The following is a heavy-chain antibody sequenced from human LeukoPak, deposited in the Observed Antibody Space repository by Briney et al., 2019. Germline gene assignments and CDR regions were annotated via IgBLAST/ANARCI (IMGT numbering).Heavy chain of an antibody. CDR1: GGSISSGGYY. Sequence: SETLSLTCTVSGGSISSGGYYWSWIRQPPGKGLEWIGYIYHSGSTYYNPSLKSRVTISVDTSKNQFSLKLSSVTAADTAVYYCARDHISFHYGGNPHGDAFDIWGQGTMVTVSS. J-gene: IGHJ3*02. CDR2: IYHSGST. D-gene: IGHD4-23*01. CDR3: ARDHISFHYGGNPHGDAFDI. V-gene: IGHV4-30-2*01.